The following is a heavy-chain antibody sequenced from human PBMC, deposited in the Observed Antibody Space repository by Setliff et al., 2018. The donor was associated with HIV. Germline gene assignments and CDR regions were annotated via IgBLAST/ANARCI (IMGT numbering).Heavy chain of an antibody. J-gene: IGHJ1*01. CDR2: IFTSATTNF. CDR3: ARARVYCPGDDCHAGNFDH. V-gene: IGHV4-4*08. D-gene: IGHD2-8*02. CDR1: GDSISHYY. Sequence: TSETLSLTCSVSGDSISHYYWSWIRQPPGKGLEWIGDIFTSATTNFNYNPSLKSRVTMSIDTSKNQFSLKLRSVTAADTAFYYCARARVYCPGDDCHAGNFDHWGQGTLVTV.